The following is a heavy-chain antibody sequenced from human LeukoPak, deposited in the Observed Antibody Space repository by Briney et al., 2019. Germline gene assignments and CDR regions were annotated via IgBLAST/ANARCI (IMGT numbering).Heavy chain of an antibody. V-gene: IGHV4-30-2*01. Sequence: SQTLSLTCAVSGGSISSGGYSWSWIRQPPGEGLEWIGYIYHSGSTYYNPSLKSRVTISVDRSKNQFSLKLSSVTAADTAVYYCARVIGAKTGYYFDYWGQGTLVTVSS. CDR3: ARVIGAKTGYYFDY. J-gene: IGHJ4*02. CDR1: GGSISSGGYS. CDR2: IYHSGST. D-gene: IGHD3-16*02.